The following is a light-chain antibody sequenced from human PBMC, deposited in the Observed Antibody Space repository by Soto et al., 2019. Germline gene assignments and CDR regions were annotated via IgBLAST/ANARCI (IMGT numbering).Light chain of an antibody. V-gene: IGLV1-47*01. J-gene: IGLJ2*01. Sequence: QSVLTQPPSASGTPGQRGTISCSGSSSKIGSNYVYWYQQLPGTAPKLLIYTNNQRPSGVPDRCSGSKSGTSSSLAITGLRCGDGSAYYCAAWDYSMSGVVFGGGTKLTVL. CDR3: AAWDYSMSGVV. CDR1: SSKIGSNY. CDR2: TNN.